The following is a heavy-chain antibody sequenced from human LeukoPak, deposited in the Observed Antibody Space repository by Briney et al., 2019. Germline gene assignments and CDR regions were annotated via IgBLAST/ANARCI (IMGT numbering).Heavy chain of an antibody. V-gene: IGHV3-66*01. CDR3: ARGGTRYYFDY. CDR1: GFTVSSNY. Sequence: AGGSLRLSCAASGFTVSSNYMSWVRQAPGKGLEWVSVIYSGGSTYYADSVKGRFTISRDNSKNTLYLQMNSLRAEDTAVYYCARGGTRYYFDYWGQGTLVTVSS. CDR2: IYSGGST. D-gene: IGHD3-16*01. J-gene: IGHJ4*02.